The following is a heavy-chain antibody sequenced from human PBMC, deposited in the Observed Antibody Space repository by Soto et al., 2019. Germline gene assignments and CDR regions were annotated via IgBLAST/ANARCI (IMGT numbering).Heavy chain of an antibody. CDR1: GDSVGSNSAA. Sequence: QTLSLPCAISGDSVGSNSAAWNWIRQSPSRGLEWLGRTYYRSKWSTDYAESVKSRITINQDTSKNQVSLQLKSVTPEDTAVYYCTTVATCGRYVNYYSAIDVWGQGTPVTVSS. CDR2: TYYRSKWST. D-gene: IGHD3-9*01. V-gene: IGHV6-1*01. CDR3: TTVATCGRYVNYYSAIDV. J-gene: IGHJ6*02.